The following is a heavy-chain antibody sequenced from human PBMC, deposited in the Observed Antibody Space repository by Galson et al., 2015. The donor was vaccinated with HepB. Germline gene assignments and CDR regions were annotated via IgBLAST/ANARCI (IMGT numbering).Heavy chain of an antibody. D-gene: IGHD3-10*01. CDR1: GFSLSTYG. J-gene: IGHJ6*02. Sequence: SLRLSCAASGFSLSTYGMHWVRQAPGKGLEWVAIIWYDGSNLYYGDSVKGRFTISRDTSMNTLYLQMNSLRAEDTAIYYCARDLSTTVVRGVMGDGMDVWGQGTTVTVSS. CDR2: IWYDGSNL. CDR3: ARDLSTTVVRGVMGDGMDV. V-gene: IGHV3-33*08.